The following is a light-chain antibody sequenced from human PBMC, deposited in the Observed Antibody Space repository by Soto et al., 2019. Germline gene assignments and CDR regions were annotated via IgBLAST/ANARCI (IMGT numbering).Light chain of an antibody. CDR3: AAWDGSLSAWV. CDR2: RND. Sequence: QSVLTQPPSTTGTPGQRVTISCSGRTSNRGYNFVYWYQHLPGTAPKLLIYRNDERPSGVPDRFSGSKSGTSASLAISGLRSEDEADYYCAAWDGSLSAWVFGGGTKLTVL. V-gene: IGLV1-47*01. CDR1: TSNRGYNF. J-gene: IGLJ3*02.